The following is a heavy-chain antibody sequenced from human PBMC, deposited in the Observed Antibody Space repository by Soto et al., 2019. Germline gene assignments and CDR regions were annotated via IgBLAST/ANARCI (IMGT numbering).Heavy chain of an antibody. CDR2: IDPVNSDT. J-gene: IGHJ6*01. Sequence: GGCLKISCTGSGFTLTTYHSAWGRLMPGPGLGVMGFIDPVNSDTRYNSSFEGQVTISADRSISTVYLQWKSLKASDTAIYSCARHRREWHKQYSYYYGMEVWGPGTTVTVSS. D-gene: IGHD3-3*01. V-gene: IGHV5-51*01. CDR1: GFTLTTYH. CDR3: ARHRREWHKQYSYYYGMEV.